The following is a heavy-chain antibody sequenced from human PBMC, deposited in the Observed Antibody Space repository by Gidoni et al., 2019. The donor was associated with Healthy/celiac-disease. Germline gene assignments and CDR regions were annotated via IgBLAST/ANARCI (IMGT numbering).Heavy chain of an antibody. CDR3: ARRAVVANGDWFDP. Sequence: QLQLQESGPGLVKPSETLSLTCTVSGGSISSSSYYWGWIRQPPGKGLEWIGSIYYSGSTYYNPSLKSRVTISVDTSKNQFSLKLSSVTAADTAVYYCARRAVVANGDWFDPWGQGTLVTVSS. CDR2: IYYSGST. CDR1: GGSISSSSYY. V-gene: IGHV4-39*01. D-gene: IGHD2-15*01. J-gene: IGHJ5*02.